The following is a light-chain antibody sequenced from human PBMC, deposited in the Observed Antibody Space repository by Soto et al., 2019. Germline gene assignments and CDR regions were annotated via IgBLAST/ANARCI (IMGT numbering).Light chain of an antibody. CDR1: QGITND. V-gene: IGKV1-17*01. CDR2: DAS. J-gene: IGKJ1*01. Sequence: DIQMTQSPSSMSADVGDRVTITCRASQGITNDLGWYQQKSGKAPKRLIYDASTLRSGVPSRFSGSGAGTEFILTIISLQPDEFATYNRLQHNSAPWTFGQGTKWDIQ. CDR3: LQHNSAPWT.